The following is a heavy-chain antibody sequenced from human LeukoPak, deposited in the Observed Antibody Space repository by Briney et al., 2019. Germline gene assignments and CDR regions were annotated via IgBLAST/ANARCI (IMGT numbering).Heavy chain of an antibody. D-gene: IGHD3-22*01. CDR3: AGHSDLGSAGHYPYYYLMDV. CDR1: GYTFTSYY. V-gene: IGHV1-46*01. Sequence: GASVKVSCKASGYTFTSYYMHSVRQAPGQGLEWRGIINPSGGATSYAQTFRGRVAMLGDTSTSTFYMQMSSLRLDDRAVFYCAGHSDLGSAGHYPYYYLMDVWGQGTTVTVSS. CDR2: INPSGGAT. J-gene: IGHJ6*02.